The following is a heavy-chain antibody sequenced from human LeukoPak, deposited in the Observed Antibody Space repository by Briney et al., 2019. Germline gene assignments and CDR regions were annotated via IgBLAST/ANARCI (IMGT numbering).Heavy chain of an antibody. Sequence: PSETLSLTCTVSGYFISSGYYWGWIRQPPGKGLQWIGSIHHSGSTYYNPSLKSRVTISVDTSKNQFSLKLSSVTAADTAVYYCARGTPTYYYGSGYAVLDYWGQGTLVTVSS. D-gene: IGHD3-10*01. CDR2: IHHSGST. J-gene: IGHJ4*02. V-gene: IGHV4-38-2*02. CDR1: GYFISSGYY. CDR3: ARGTPTYYYGSGYAVLDY.